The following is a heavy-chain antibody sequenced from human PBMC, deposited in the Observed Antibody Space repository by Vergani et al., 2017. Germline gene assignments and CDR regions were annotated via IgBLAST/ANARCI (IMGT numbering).Heavy chain of an antibody. CDR2: IYNSGNG. CDR1: GDSIISRIYY. D-gene: IGHD3-16*01. CDR3: ASGKYYSDSTSHFRGRYFDV. Sequence: QMQLQESGPGLVKASETLSLTCTVSGDSIISRIYYWGWIRQPPGKGLEWIGSIYNSGNGDSSSSLKSRVTISADTSKNQFSLSLTSVSAADTAVYYCASGKYYSDSTSHFRGRYFDVWGRGTLVTVPS. J-gene: IGHJ2*01. V-gene: IGHV4-39*01.